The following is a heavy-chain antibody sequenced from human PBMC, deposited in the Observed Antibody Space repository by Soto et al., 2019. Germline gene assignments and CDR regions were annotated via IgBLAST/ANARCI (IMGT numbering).Heavy chain of an antibody. V-gene: IGHV3-15*01. CDR3: TIMGLGTFQY. CDR2: IQKKADGGAT. Sequence: EVQLVESGGGLVKDGGSLRLSCAVSGITFSNAWMAWVRQAPGKGLEWVGRIQKKADGGATEYAASVKGRLSISRDDSKNTLYLQMDSPKTEYSAVYYCTIMGLGTFQYWGQGTLLTVSS. D-gene: IGHD1-26*01. J-gene: IGHJ4*02. CDR1: GITFSNAW.